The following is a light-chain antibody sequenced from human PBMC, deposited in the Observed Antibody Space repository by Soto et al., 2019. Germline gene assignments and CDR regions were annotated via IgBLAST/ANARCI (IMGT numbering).Light chain of an antibody. J-gene: IGLJ7*01. CDR2: LNSDGSH. V-gene: IGLV4-69*01. CDR3: QTWGTGIAV. CDR1: SGHSSYA. Sequence: QSVLTQSRSASASLGASVKLTCTLSSGHSSYAIAWHQQQPEKGPRYLMKLNSDGSHSKGDGIPDRFSGSSSGAERYLTISSLQSEDEADYFCQTWGTGIAVFGGGTQLTVL.